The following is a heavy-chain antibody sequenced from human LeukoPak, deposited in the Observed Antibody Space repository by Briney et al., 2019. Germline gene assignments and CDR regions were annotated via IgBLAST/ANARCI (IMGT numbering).Heavy chain of an antibody. CDR2: IRGSDVST. Sequence: GGSLRLSCAASGFTFSSYAMTWVRQAPGKGLEWVSTIRGSDVSTYYADSVKGRFTISRDNSKNTLYLQMNSLRAEDTAIYYCAKDTGPAAGITADYWGQGTLVTVSS. CDR1: GFTFSSYA. V-gene: IGHV3-23*01. CDR3: AKDTGPAAGITADY. D-gene: IGHD6-13*01. J-gene: IGHJ4*02.